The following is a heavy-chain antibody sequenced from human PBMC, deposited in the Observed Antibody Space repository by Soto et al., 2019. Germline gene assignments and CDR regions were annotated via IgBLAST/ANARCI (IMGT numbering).Heavy chain of an antibody. V-gene: IGHV1-46*01. CDR2: INPSGGST. CDR3: ARESIAALYDWYFDL. D-gene: IGHD6-6*01. J-gene: IGHJ2*01. CDR1: GYTFTSYY. Sequence: QVQLVQSGAEVKKPGASVKVSCKASGYTFTSYYMHWVRQAPGQGLEWMGIINPSGGSTSYAQKFQGRVTMTRDTSTSTVYMELSSLRSEDTAVYYCARESIAALYDWYFDLWGRGTLVTVSS.